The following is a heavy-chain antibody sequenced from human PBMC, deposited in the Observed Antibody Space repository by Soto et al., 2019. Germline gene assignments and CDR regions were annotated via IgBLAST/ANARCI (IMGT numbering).Heavy chain of an antibody. J-gene: IGHJ4*02. Sequence: ASVKVSCKTSGYDFTRYFIHWVRQAPGQGLEWMVKVNPTGGSPTFGQKFQGRVTVTTDTSTSTVYMELSSLRSDDTAVYYCSRDLSPYWGQGSLVTVSS. D-gene: IGHD3-16*02. V-gene: IGHV1-46*03. CDR1: GYDFTRYF. CDR2: VNPTGGSP. CDR3: SRDLSPY.